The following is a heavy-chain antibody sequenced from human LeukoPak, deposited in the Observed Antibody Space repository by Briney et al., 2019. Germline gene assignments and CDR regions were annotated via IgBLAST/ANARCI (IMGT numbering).Heavy chain of an antibody. CDR1: GGSISSYY. D-gene: IGHD1-26*01. Sequence: PSETLCLTCTVSGGSISSYYWSWIRQPPGKGLEWIGYIYYSGSTNYNPSLKSRVTISVDTSKNQFSLKLSSVTAADTAVYYCAREGGSHGPPNYWGQGTLVTVSS. V-gene: IGHV4-59*01. J-gene: IGHJ4*02. CDR3: AREGGSHGPPNY. CDR2: IYYSGST.